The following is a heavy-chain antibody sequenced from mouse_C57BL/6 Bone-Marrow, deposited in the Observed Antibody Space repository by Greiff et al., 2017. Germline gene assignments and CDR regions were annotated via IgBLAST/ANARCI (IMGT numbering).Heavy chain of an antibody. D-gene: IGHD1-1*01. J-gene: IGHJ3*01. CDR3: ARSLRYPFAY. CDR1: GYSITSGYY. V-gene: IGHV3-6*01. Sequence: DVKLQESGPGLVKPSQSLSLTCSVTGYSITSGYYWNWIRQFPGNKLEWMGYISYDGSNNYNPSLKNRISITRDTSKNQFFLKWNSVTTEDTATYYCARSLRYPFAYWGQGTLVTVSA. CDR2: ISYDGSN.